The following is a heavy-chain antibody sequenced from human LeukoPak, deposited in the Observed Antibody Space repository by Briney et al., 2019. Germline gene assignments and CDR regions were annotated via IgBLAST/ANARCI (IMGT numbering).Heavy chain of an antibody. V-gene: IGHV3-15*01. Sequence: GGSLRLSCAASGLTFSNAWMSWVRQAPGKGLEWVGRIKSKTDGGTTDYAAPVKGRFTISRDDSKNTLYLQMNSLKTEDTAVYYCSSVVVPAAIEFDAFDIWGQGTMVTVSS. D-gene: IGHD2-2*01. CDR1: GLTFSNAW. CDR3: SSVVVPAAIEFDAFDI. CDR2: IKSKTDGGTT. J-gene: IGHJ3*02.